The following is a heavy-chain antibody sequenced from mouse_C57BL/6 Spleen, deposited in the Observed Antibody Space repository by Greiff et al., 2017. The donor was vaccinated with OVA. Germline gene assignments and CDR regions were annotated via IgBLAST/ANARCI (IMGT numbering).Heavy chain of an antibody. V-gene: IGHV1-66*01. D-gene: IGHD1-1*01. CDR3: ARVFTTVVAPNFDV. Sequence: QVQLQQSGPELVKPGASVKISCKASGYSFTSYYIHWVKQRPGQGLEWIGWIYPGSGNTKYNEKFKGKATLTADTSSSTAYMQLSSLTSEDSAVYYCARVFTTVVAPNFDVWGTGTTVTVSS. CDR2: IYPGSGNT. CDR1: GYSFTSYY. J-gene: IGHJ1*03.